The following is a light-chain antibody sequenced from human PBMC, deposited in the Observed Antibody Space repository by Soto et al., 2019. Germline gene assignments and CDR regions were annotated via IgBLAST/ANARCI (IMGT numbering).Light chain of an antibody. CDR3: FSYTSSGTYV. CDR2: EVS. CDR1: SRDVGNYKY. Sequence: QSVLTQTPSVSGSAGQSITVAWTGTSRDVGNYKYVSWYQQHPGKAPKLMIYEVSNRPSGVSNRFSGSKSGNTASLTISGLQAEDETDYYCFSYTSSGTYVFGTGTKVTVL. V-gene: IGLV2-14*01. J-gene: IGLJ1*01.